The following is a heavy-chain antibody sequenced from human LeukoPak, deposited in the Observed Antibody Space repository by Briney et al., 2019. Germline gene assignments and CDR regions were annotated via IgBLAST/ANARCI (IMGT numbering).Heavy chain of an antibody. CDR3: ARDVRSIAARQDDPIRWFDP. J-gene: IGHJ5*02. D-gene: IGHD6-6*01. CDR2: IYYSGST. V-gene: IGHV4-39*07. Sequence: SETLSLTCTVSGGSISSSSYYWGWIRQPPGKGLEWIGSIYYSGSTYYNPSLKSRVTISVDTSKNQFSLKLSSVTAADTAVYYCARDVRSIAARQDDPIRWFDPWGQGTLVTVSS. CDR1: GGSISSSSYY.